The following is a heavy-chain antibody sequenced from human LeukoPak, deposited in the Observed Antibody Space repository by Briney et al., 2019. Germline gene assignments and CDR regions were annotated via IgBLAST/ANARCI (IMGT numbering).Heavy chain of an antibody. D-gene: IGHD4-17*01. CDR1: GFTFSGYA. CDR3: AKHYGDYVGSFDI. CDR2: ISGSGGST. V-gene: IGHV3-23*01. Sequence: GGSLRLSCAASGFTFSGYAMSWVRQAPGKGLEWVSVISGSGGSTYYADSVKGRFTISRDNSKNTLYLQMNSLRAEDTALYYCAKHYGDYVGSFDIWGQGTMVTVSS. J-gene: IGHJ3*02.